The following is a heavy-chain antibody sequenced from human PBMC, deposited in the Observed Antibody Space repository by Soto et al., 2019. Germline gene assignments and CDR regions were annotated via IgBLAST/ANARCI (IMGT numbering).Heavy chain of an antibody. CDR2: IIPIFGTA. Sequence: SVKVSCKASGGTFSSYAISWVRQAPGQGLEWMGGIIPIFGTANYAQKFQGRVTITADESTSTAYMELSSLRSEDTAVYYCARSQYQLLLGWFDPWGQGTLVTVSS. CDR1: GGTFSSYA. CDR3: ARSQYQLLLGWFDP. V-gene: IGHV1-69*13. J-gene: IGHJ5*02. D-gene: IGHD2-2*01.